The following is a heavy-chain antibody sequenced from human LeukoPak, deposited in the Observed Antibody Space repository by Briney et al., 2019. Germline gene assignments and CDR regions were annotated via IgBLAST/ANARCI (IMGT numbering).Heavy chain of an antibody. CDR2: IYYSGST. CDR1: GGSMSGYF. V-gene: IGHV4-59*01. D-gene: IGHD6-13*01. Sequence: SETLPLTCTVSGGSMSGYFWSWIRQPPGKGLEWIGYIYYSGSTNCNPSLKSRVTISVDTSKNQFSLKLSSVTAADTAVYYCARSITSSWYGDFQHWGQGTLVTVSS. J-gene: IGHJ1*01. CDR3: ARSITSSWYGDFQH.